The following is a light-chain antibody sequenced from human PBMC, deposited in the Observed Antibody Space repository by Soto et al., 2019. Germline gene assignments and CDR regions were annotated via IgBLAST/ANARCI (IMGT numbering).Light chain of an antibody. CDR3: QQSYSIPWT. J-gene: IGKJ1*01. CDR2: AAF. V-gene: IGKV1-39*01. Sequence: DIQMTQSPSSLSAYVGDSVTISCRPSQNIKRYLSWYQQKAGEAPKLLISAAFSLQSGVPSRFSGSGSGTDFTLIISSLQPEDFATYYCQQSYSIPWTFGQGTKVEV. CDR1: QNIKRY.